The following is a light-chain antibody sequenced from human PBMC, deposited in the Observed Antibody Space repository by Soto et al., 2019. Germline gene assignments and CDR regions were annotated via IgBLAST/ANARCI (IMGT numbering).Light chain of an antibody. Sequence: AIRMTQSPSSFSASTGDRVTITCRASQGISSYLAWYQQKPGKAPKLLIYAASTLQSGVPSRFSGSGSGTDFTLTLSCLQSEDFATYSCQQYYSYPSFGQGTKVEIK. CDR1: QGISSY. V-gene: IGKV1-8*01. J-gene: IGKJ1*01. CDR2: AAS. CDR3: QQYYSYPS.